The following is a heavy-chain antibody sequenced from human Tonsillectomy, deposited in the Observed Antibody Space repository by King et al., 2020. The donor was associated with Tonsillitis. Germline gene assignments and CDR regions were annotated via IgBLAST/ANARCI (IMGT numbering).Heavy chain of an antibody. V-gene: IGHV1-2*02. CDR1: GYTFTDYY. J-gene: IGHJ4*02. Sequence: HVQLVESGAEVKKPGASVKVSCKASGYTFTDYYMHWVRQAPGQGLEWMGWINPNTGYTNYAQKFQGRVTMTRDTSISTAYMEVSRLRSDDTAVYYCARETLDSYGYWKNDYWGQGTLVTVSS. D-gene: IGHD5-18*01. CDR3: ARETLDSYGYWKNDY. CDR2: INPNTGYT.